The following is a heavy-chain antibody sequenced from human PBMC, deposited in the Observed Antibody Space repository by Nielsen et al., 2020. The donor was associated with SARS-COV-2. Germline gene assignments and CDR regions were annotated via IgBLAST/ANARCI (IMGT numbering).Heavy chain of an antibody. Sequence: KFQGRVTITRDTSASTAYMELSSLRSEDTAVYYCAKSFPGRYYFDYWGQGTLVTVSS. CDR3: AKSFPGRYYFDY. D-gene: IGHD3-16*02. J-gene: IGHJ4*02. V-gene: IGHV1-3*01.